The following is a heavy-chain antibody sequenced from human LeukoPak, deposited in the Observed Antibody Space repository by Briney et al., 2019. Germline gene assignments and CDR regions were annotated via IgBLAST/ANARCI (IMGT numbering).Heavy chain of an antibody. CDR2: INHSGST. D-gene: IGHD1-1*01. J-gene: IGHJ6*02. Sequence: PSETLSLTCAVYGGSFSGYYWSWIRQPPGKGLEWIGEINHSGSTNYNPSLKSRVTMSVDTSKNQFSLKLSSVTAADTAVYYCARSLERDYYYGMDVWGQGTTVTVSS. V-gene: IGHV4-34*01. CDR3: ARSLERDYYYGMDV. CDR1: GGSFSGYY.